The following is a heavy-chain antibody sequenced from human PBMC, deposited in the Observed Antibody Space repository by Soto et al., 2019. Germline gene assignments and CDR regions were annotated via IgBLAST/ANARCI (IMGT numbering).Heavy chain of an antibody. CDR1: GFTFSSYA. CDR2: ISYDGSNK. J-gene: IGHJ6*02. CDR3: ARDAANSYYYYGMDV. D-gene: IGHD7-27*01. V-gene: IGHV3-30-3*01. Sequence: GGSLRLSCAASGFTFSSYAMHWVRQAPGKGLEWVAVISYDGSNKYYADSVKGRFTISRDNSKNTLYLQMNSLRAEDTAVYYCARDAANSYYYYGMDVWGQGTTVTVSS.